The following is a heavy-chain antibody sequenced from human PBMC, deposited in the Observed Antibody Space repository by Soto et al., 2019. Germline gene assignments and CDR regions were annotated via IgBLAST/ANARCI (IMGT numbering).Heavy chain of an antibody. Sequence: EVQLVESGGGLVQPGGSLRLSCAASGFTFSSYSINWVRQAPGKGLEWVSYIRTSGSTIYYADSVKGRFTISRDNARNSVYLQVNSLRAEDTAVYYCAREGGMDVWGQGTTVTVS. CDR2: IRTSGSTI. V-gene: IGHV3-48*01. CDR3: AREGGMDV. J-gene: IGHJ6*02. CDR1: GFTFSSYS.